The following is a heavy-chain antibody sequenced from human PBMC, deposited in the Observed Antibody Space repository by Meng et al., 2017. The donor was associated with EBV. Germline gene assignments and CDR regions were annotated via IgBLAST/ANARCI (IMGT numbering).Heavy chain of an antibody. V-gene: IGHV2-5*02. CDR2: IYWDDDK. CDR1: GFSPSTRGVG. Sequence: HITLKESGPYLVKPTQTLTLTGTFPGFSPSTRGVGVGWIRQPPGKALEWLALIYWDDDKRYSPSLKSRLTITKDTSKNQVVLTMTNMDPVDAATYYCAHIIAARPFDYWGQGTLVTVSS. CDR3: AHIIAARPFDY. J-gene: IGHJ4*02. D-gene: IGHD6-6*01.